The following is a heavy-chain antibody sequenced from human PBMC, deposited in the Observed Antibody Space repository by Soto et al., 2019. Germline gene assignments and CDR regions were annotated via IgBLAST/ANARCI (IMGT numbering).Heavy chain of an antibody. V-gene: IGHV3-21*01. CDR1: GFTLSSYS. J-gene: IGHJ3*02. Sequence: EVQLVESGGGLVKPGGSLRLSCAASGFTLSSYSMNWVRQAPGKGLEWVSSISRSSSYIYYADSVKGRFTISRDNAKNSLYLQMNSLRAEDTAVYYCAREVVWFGEAFDIWGQGTMVTVSS. D-gene: IGHD3-10*01. CDR2: ISRSSSYI. CDR3: AREVVWFGEAFDI.